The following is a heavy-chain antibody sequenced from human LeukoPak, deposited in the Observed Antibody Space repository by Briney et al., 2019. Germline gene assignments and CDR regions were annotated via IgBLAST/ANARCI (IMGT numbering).Heavy chain of an antibody. Sequence: GGSLRLSCTASGFIFSNYGMSWVRQAPGKGLEWVSAISGSGGSTYYADSVKGRFTVSRDNSKNTLYLLMNSLRAEDTAVYYCAKDRSIGTYYTFDHWGQGTLVTVSS. J-gene: IGHJ4*02. CDR1: GFIFSNYG. CDR2: ISGSGGST. V-gene: IGHV3-23*01. D-gene: IGHD1-26*01. CDR3: AKDRSIGTYYTFDH.